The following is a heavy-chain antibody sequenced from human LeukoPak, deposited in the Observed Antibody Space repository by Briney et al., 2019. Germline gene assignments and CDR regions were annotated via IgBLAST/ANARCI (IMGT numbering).Heavy chain of an antibody. Sequence: GGSLRLSCAASGFTVSSNYMSWVRQAPGKGLEWVSVIYSGGSTYYADSVKGRFTISRDNSKNTLYLQMNSLRAEDTAVYYCARDQRDPRAIDAFDIWGQGTMVTVSS. CDR3: ARDQRDPRAIDAFDI. CDR2: IYSGGST. J-gene: IGHJ3*02. D-gene: IGHD2-21*01. CDR1: GFTVSSNY. V-gene: IGHV3-66*01.